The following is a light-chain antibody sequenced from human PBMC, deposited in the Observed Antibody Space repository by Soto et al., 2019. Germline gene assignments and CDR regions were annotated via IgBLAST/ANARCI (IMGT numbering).Light chain of an antibody. CDR3: QQYNRDST. J-gene: IGKJ1*01. CDR1: QSISIW. CDR2: KAS. V-gene: IGKV1-5*03. Sequence: IQMTQSPSTLSASVGDRVTITCRASQSISIWLAWYQQKPGKAPKLLIYKASSLDSEVPSRFSGSGSGTEFTLTINSLQPDDSATYYCQQYNRDSTFGQGIKVEIK.